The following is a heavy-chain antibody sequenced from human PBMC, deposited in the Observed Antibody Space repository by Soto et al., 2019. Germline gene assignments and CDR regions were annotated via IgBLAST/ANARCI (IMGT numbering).Heavy chain of an antibody. V-gene: IGHV1-69*13. CDR2: IIPIFGTA. D-gene: IGHD6-13*01. Sequence: ASVKISCKASGGTFSSYAISWVRQAPGQGLEWMGGIIPIFGTANYAQKSQGRVTITADESTSTAYMELSSLRSEDTAVYYCARELPGSWYAFDPWGQGTLVTVSS. CDR1: GGTFSSYA. CDR3: ARELPGSWYAFDP. J-gene: IGHJ5*02.